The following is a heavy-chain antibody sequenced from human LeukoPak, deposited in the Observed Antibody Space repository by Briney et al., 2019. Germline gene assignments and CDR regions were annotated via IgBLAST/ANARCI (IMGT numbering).Heavy chain of an antibody. CDR3: ARDLGYSYGDAFDI. D-gene: IGHD5-18*01. Sequence: SETLSLTCAVSGGSISSGGYSWSCIRQPPGKGLEWIGYIYHSGSTYYNPSLKSRVTISVDRSKNQFSLKLSSVTAADTAVYYCARDLGYSYGDAFDIWGQGTMVTVSS. V-gene: IGHV4-30-2*01. CDR2: IYHSGST. CDR1: GGSISSGGYS. J-gene: IGHJ3*02.